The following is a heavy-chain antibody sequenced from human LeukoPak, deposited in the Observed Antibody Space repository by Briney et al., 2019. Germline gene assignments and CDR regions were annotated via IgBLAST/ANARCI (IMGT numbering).Heavy chain of an antibody. CDR3: ARERSLNTASLGY. Sequence: GTSLRLSCATSGFRFSRYGMHWVRQAPGKGLEWVAVIWSDGNNKHYADSVKGRFTISRDNSNNTLYLQMYSLRAEDTALYYCARERSLNTASLGYWGHGTLVTVSS. J-gene: IGHJ4*01. D-gene: IGHD5-18*01. CDR1: GFRFSRYG. V-gene: IGHV3-33*01. CDR2: IWSDGNNK.